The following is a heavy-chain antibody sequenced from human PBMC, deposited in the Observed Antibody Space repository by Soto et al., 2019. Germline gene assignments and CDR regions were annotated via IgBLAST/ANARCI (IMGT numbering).Heavy chain of an antibody. CDR1: GYTFTSYA. V-gene: IGHV1-3*01. CDR3: ARDQTPGTTYYYYGMDV. J-gene: IGHJ6*02. CDR2: INAGNGNT. Sequence: QVQLVQSGAEVKKPGASVKVSCKASGYTFTSYAMHWVRQAPGQRLEWMGWINAGNGNTKYSQKFQGRVTITRDTSASTAYMELSSLRSEDTAVYYCARDQTPGTTYYYYGMDVWGQGTTVTVSS. D-gene: IGHD1-1*01.